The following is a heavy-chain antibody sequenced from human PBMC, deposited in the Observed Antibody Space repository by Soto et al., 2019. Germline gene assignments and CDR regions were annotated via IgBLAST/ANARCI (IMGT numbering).Heavy chain of an antibody. CDR3: VRFQPAAGGQSFYYGMYF. Sequence: GESLKISCKGSGYSFTNYWIGWVRQMPGKGLEWMGIIYPGDSDTRYSPSFQGQVSISADKSISTAYLQWSSLKASDTAMYYSVRFQPAAGGQSFYYGMYFWGQGTKVTVS. D-gene: IGHD6-19*01. CDR1: GYSFTNYW. CDR2: IYPGDSDT. J-gene: IGHJ6*02. V-gene: IGHV5-51*01.